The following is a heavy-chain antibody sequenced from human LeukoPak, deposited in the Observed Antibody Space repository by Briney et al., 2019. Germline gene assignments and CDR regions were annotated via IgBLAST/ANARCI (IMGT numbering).Heavy chain of an antibody. CDR1: GYTFTSYG. Sequence: ASVKVSCKASGYTFTSYGISWVRQAPGQGLEWMGWISAYNGNTNYAQKLQGRVTMTTDTSTSTAYMELRSLRSDDTAVYYCARVLVGYSSGWYYFDYWGQGTLVTVSS. CDR3: ARVLVGYSSGWYYFDY. CDR2: ISAYNGNT. D-gene: IGHD6-19*01. V-gene: IGHV1-18*01. J-gene: IGHJ4*02.